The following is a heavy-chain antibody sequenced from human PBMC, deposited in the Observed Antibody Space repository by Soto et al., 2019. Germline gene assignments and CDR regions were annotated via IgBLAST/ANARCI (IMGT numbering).Heavy chain of an antibody. CDR3: AKERSSGWRFDY. Sequence: GGSLRLSFAASGFTFSTYAMNWVRQAPGKGLECVSGISGSGDRKYYADYVKGRLNVSRDNSKNKLYMKMNRLRAEDTAVFYCAKERSSGWRFDYWGQGTLVTVSS. D-gene: IGHD6-19*01. V-gene: IGHV3-23*01. J-gene: IGHJ4*02. CDR2: ISGSGDRK. CDR1: GFTFSTYA.